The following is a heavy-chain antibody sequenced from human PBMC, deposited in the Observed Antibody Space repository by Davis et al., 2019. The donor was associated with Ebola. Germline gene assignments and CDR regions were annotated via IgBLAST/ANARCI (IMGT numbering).Heavy chain of an antibody. Sequence: SVKVSCKASGGTFSSYAISWVRQAPGQGLEWMGGIIPIFGTANYAQKFQGRVTITADESTSIAYMELSSLRSEDTAVYYCARVSGSGSYVHYYYYGMDVWGQGTTVTVSS. V-gene: IGHV1-69*13. D-gene: IGHD3-10*01. CDR1: GGTFSSYA. CDR2: IIPIFGTA. CDR3: ARVSGSGSYVHYYYYGMDV. J-gene: IGHJ6*02.